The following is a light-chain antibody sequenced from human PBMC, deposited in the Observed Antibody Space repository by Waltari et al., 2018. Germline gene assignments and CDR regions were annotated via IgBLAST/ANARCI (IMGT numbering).Light chain of an antibody. CDR2: DAS. Sequence: DIQMTQSPSTLSASIGDRVTITCRASQSLSSWLAWYQQSPGKAPKLLVYDASTLQSGVPSRFRGSGSGTEFTLTISSLQPEDFATYYCQHYTRYSITFGQGTRLEIK. J-gene: IGKJ5*01. CDR1: QSLSSW. CDR3: QHYTRYSIT. V-gene: IGKV1-5*01.